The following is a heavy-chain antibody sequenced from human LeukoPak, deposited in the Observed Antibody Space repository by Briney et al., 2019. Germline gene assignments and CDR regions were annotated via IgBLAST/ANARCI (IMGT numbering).Heavy chain of an antibody. J-gene: IGHJ4*02. Sequence: ASVKVSCKASGGTFSSYAISWVRQAPGQGLEWMGGIIPIFGTANYAQKFQGRVTITADESTSTAYMELSSLRSEDTAVYYCARMRTRYYYDSSGPISPPYYFDYWGQGTVVTVSS. D-gene: IGHD3-22*01. CDR3: ARMRTRYYYDSSGPISPPYYFDY. CDR2: IIPIFGTA. CDR1: GGTFSSYA. V-gene: IGHV1-69*01.